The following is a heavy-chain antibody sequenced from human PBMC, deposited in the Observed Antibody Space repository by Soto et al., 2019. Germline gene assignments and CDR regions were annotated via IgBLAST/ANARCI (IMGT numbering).Heavy chain of an antibody. D-gene: IGHD7-27*01. J-gene: IGHJ6*03. Sequence: QVQLQESGPGLVKPSGTLSLTCAVSSGSISSSNWWSWVRQPPGKGLEWIGEIYHSGSTNYNPSINSRVTISVDKSKNQFSLKLSSVTAADTAVYYCARVNLGSYYYYMDVWGKGTTVTVSS. CDR3: ARVNLGSYYYYMDV. CDR2: IYHSGST. V-gene: IGHV4-4*02. CDR1: SGSISSSNW.